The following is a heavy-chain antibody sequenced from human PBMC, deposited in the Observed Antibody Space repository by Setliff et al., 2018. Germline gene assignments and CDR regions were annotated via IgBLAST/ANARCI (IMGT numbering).Heavy chain of an antibody. CDR3: ARPGPLHYDSSGYYSEYFQH. CDR1: GGSIISSTYN. D-gene: IGHD3-22*01. CDR2: IYYSGNT. Sequence: KPSETLSLTCTVSGGSIISSTYNWGWIRQPPGKGLEWIGSIYYSGNTNYQPSLKSRVTISVDTSKNQFPLKLSSVTAADTAVYYCARPGPLHYDSSGYYSEYFQHWGQGTLVTVSS. J-gene: IGHJ1*01. V-gene: IGHV4-39*01.